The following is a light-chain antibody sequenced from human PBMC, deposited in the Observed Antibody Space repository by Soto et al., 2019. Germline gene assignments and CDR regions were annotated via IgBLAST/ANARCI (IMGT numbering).Light chain of an antibody. Sequence: QSVLTQPPSVSGAPGQWVTISCTGSSSNIGAGYDVHWYQQLPGKAPKLLIYGNSNRPSGVPDRFSGSKSGTSASLAITGLQAEDEADYYCQSYDSSLSGPLFGGGTKVTVL. CDR2: GNS. V-gene: IGLV1-40*01. CDR1: SSNIGAGYD. J-gene: IGLJ2*01. CDR3: QSYDSSLSGPL.